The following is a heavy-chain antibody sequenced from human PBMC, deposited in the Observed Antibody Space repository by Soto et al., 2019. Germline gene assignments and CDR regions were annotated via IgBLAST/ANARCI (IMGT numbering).Heavy chain of an antibody. CDR2: ISGSGGST. J-gene: IGHJ6*02. CDR1: GFTFSSYA. CDR3: AKGDSYDFWSGTNEYYYYGMDV. D-gene: IGHD3-3*01. Sequence: GGSLRLSCAASGFTFSSYAMSWVRQAPGKGLEWVSAISGSGGSTYYADSVKGRFTISRDNSKNTLYLQMNGLRAEDTAVYYCAKGDSYDFWSGTNEYYYYGMDVWGQGTTVTVSS. V-gene: IGHV3-23*01.